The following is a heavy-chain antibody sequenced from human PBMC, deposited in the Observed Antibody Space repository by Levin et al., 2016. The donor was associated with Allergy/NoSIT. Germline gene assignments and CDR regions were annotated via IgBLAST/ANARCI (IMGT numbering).Heavy chain of an antibody. D-gene: IGHD3-22*01. CDR1: GFTFSSYS. J-gene: IGHJ4*02. CDR3: ARVTGYGDVLAWTYYYDSSGYGDY. CDR2: ISSSSSYI. Sequence: GGSLRLSCAASGFTFSSYSMNWVRQAPGKGLEWVSSISSSSSYIYYADSVKGRFTISRDNAKNSLYLQMNSLRAEDTAVYYCARVTGYGDVLAWTYYYDSSGYGDYWGQGTLVTVSS. V-gene: IGHV3-21*01.